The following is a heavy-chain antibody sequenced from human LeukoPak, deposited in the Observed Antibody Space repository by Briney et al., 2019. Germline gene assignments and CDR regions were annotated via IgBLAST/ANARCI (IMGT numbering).Heavy chain of an antibody. Sequence: PSETLSLTCTVSGYSISSGYYWGWIRQPPGKGLEWIGSIYHSGSTYYNPSLKSRVTISVDTSKNQFSLKLSSVTAADTAVYYCARGKIVGASGAFDIWGQGTMVTVSS. D-gene: IGHD1-26*01. CDR3: ARGKIVGASGAFDI. J-gene: IGHJ3*02. CDR1: GYSISSGYY. CDR2: IYHSGST. V-gene: IGHV4-38-2*02.